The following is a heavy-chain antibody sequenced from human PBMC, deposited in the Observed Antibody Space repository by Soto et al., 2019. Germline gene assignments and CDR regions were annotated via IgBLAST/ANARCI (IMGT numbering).Heavy chain of an antibody. D-gene: IGHD3-22*01. Sequence: PGGSLRLSCAASGFTFSSYSMNWVRQAPGKGLEWVSSISSSSSCIYYADSVKGRFTISRDNAKNSLYLQMNSLRAEDTAVYYCARPPDSSGYYLFYYFDYWGQGTLVTVSS. CDR2: ISSSSSCI. CDR3: ARPPDSSGYYLFYYFDY. V-gene: IGHV3-21*01. CDR1: GFTFSSYS. J-gene: IGHJ4*02.